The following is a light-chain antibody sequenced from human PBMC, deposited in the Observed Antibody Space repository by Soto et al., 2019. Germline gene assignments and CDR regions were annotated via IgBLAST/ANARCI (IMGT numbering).Light chain of an antibody. CDR1: QGLRSY. J-gene: IGKJ5*01. V-gene: IGKV1-9*01. CDR3: QQLNSYPIT. Sequence: DIQMTQSPSFLSASVGDRVTITCRASQGLRSYLAWYQQKPGKAPKVMIYAASTLQSGVPSRFGGSGSGTEFTLTISSLQPEDFATYYCQQLNSYPITFGQGTRLEIK. CDR2: AAS.